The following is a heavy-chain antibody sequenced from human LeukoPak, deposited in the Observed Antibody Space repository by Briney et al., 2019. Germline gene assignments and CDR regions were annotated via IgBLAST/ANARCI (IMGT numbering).Heavy chain of an antibody. J-gene: IGHJ6*03. CDR3: ARGGGLRWLYYYMDV. V-gene: IGHV4-38-2*02. D-gene: IGHD3-16*01. CDR2: IYHNGDT. CDR1: ASSISSGYF. Sequence: PSETLSLTCTVSASSISSGYFWGWIRQPPGEGLEWIGSIYHNGDTYYTPSLKSRVSISIDTSKNQFSLKLSSVTAADTAVYFCARGGGLRWLYYYMDVWGRGTTVTVSS.